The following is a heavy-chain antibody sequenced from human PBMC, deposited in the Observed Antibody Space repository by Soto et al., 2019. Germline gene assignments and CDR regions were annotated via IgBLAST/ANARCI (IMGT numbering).Heavy chain of an antibody. CDR2: IRSKAYGGTT. D-gene: IGHD3-16*01. Sequence: GGSLRLSCTASGFTFGDYAMSWFRQAPGKGLEWVGFIRSKAYGGTTEYAASVKGRFTISRDDSKSIAYLQMNSLKTEDTAVYYCTRDPYDYIWGSYNSAFDIWGQGTMVTVSS. CDR3: TRDPYDYIWGSYNSAFDI. J-gene: IGHJ3*02. V-gene: IGHV3-49*03. CDR1: GFTFGDYA.